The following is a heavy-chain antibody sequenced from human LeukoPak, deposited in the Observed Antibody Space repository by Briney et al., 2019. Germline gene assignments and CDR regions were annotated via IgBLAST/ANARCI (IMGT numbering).Heavy chain of an antibody. CDR3: AKELGIVVVPAATYFDY. CDR1: GFTFDDYA. V-gene: IGHV3-9*01. D-gene: IGHD2-2*01. J-gene: IGHJ4*02. CDR2: ISWNSGSI. Sequence: GGSLRLSCAASGFTFDDYAMHWVRQAPGKGLEWVSGISWNSGSIGYADSVKGRFTISRDNAKNSLYLQMNSLRAEDTAVYYCAKELGIVVVPAATYFDYWGQGTLVTVSS.